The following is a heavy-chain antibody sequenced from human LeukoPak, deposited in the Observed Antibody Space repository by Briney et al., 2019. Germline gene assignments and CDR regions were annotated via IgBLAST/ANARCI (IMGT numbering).Heavy chain of an antibody. CDR1: GYTFTIYS. V-gene: IGHV3-48*01. J-gene: IGHJ4*02. D-gene: IGHD2-2*01. Sequence: GGSLRLSCAASGYTFTIYSMNWVRQAPGKGLEWVSYISDYSNTIYYADSVKGRFTISRDNDNNSLYLQMNSLRAEDTAVYYCARDCGSTSCYDTPDFDYWGQGTLVTVSS. CDR2: ISDYSNTI. CDR3: ARDCGSTSCYDTPDFDY.